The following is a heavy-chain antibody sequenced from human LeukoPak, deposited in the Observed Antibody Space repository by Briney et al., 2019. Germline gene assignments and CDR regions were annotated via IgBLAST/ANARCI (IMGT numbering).Heavy chain of an antibody. CDR1: GGSFSGYY. J-gene: IGHJ4*02. Sequence: PSETLSLTCAVYGGSFSGYYWSWIRQPPGKGLEWIGEINHSGSTNYNPSLKSRVTISVDTSKNQFSLKLSSVTAADTAVYYCARGKAAALPVYWGQGTLVTVSS. V-gene: IGHV4-34*01. CDR3: ARGKAAALPVY. D-gene: IGHD6-13*01. CDR2: INHSGST.